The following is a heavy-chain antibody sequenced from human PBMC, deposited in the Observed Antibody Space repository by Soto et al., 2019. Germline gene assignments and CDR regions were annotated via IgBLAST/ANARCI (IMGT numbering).Heavy chain of an antibody. J-gene: IGHJ1*01. Sequence: SVKVSCKASGGTFSSYAICWVRQAPGQGLEWMGGIIPIFGTANYAQKFQGRVTITADESTSTAYMELSSLRSEDTAVYYCAMGGVYAEYFQHWGQGTLVTVSS. CDR1: GGTFSSYA. CDR3: AMGGVYAEYFQH. D-gene: IGHD3-16*01. V-gene: IGHV1-69*13. CDR2: IIPIFGTA.